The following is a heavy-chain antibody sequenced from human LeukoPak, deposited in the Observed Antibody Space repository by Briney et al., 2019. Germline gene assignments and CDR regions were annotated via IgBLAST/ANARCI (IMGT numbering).Heavy chain of an antibody. CDR1: GFTFNTYW. CDR3: ARDLDYGGNSNFDD. CDR2: INSDGRRT. Sequence: GGSLRLSCAASGFTFNTYWMHWVRQAPGKGLVWVSRINSDGRRTTYADSLKGRFTISRDNAKNTLYLQMNSLRAEDAAVYYCARDLDYGGNSNFDDWGQGTLVTVSS. V-gene: IGHV3-74*01. J-gene: IGHJ4*02. D-gene: IGHD4-23*01.